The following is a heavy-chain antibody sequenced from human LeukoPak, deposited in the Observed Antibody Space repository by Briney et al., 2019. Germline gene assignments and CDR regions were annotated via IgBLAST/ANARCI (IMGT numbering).Heavy chain of an antibody. V-gene: IGHV1-2*02. CDR3: ARVRATFGVAIFDY. CDR1: GYTFTGHY. CDR2: INPNSGGT. D-gene: IGHD3-3*01. Sequence: ASVKVSCKASGYTFTGHYMHWVRQAPGQGLEWMGWINPNSGGTNYAQKFQGRVTMTRDTSISTAYMELSRLRSDDTAVYYCARVRATFGVAIFDYWGQGTLVTVSS. J-gene: IGHJ4*02.